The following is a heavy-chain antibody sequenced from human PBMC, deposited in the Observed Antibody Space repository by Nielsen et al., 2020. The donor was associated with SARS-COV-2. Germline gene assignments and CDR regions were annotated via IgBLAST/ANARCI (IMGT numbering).Heavy chain of an antibody. D-gene: IGHD3-22*01. J-gene: IGHJ4*02. CDR2: IRNKANSYAT. CDR3: AELLYYDSSGYPQFDY. CDR1: GFIFSDST. Sequence: GESLKISCAASGFIFSDSTMHWVRQASGKGLEWVGRIRNKANSYATGYAASVKGRFTISRDDSKNTAYLQMNSLRAEDTAVYYCAELLYYDSSGYPQFDYWGQGTLGTVSS. V-gene: IGHV3-73*01.